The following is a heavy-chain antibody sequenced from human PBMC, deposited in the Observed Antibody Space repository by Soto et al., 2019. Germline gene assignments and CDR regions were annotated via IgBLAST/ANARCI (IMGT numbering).Heavy chain of an antibody. D-gene: IGHD3-16*02. V-gene: IGHV1-3*01. J-gene: IGHJ6*02. CDR3: ARGVENIVGGLDVFGDYGMEV. CDR1: GYSFTSYA. CDR2: INAGNGNT. Sequence: ASVKFSCTSSGYSFTSYAIYWVRQAPGQRLEWMGWINAGNGNTKYSQKFQGRVTITSDTSASTAYMGLSSLRSEDTAVYFCARGVENIVGGLDVFGDYGMEVWGQEKTVTGPS.